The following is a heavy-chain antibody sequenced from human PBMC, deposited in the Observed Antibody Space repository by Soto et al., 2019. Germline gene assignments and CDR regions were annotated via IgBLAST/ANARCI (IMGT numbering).Heavy chain of an antibody. CDR2: MDPNSGNT. V-gene: IGHV1-8*01. CDR3: ARVPLRTNWFDP. CDR1: GYTFTRND. Sequence: QVQLVQSGAEVKKPGASVKVSCKASGYTFTRNDINWVRQATGQGLEWMGWMDPNSGNTGYAQKFQGRVTMTRNTSLSTAYMELSSLRSEDTAVYYCARVPLRTNWFDPWGQGTLVTVSS. D-gene: IGHD1-7*01. J-gene: IGHJ5*02.